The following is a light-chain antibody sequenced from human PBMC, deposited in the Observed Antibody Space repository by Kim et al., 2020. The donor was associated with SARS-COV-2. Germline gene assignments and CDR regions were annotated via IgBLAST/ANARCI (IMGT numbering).Light chain of an antibody. CDR3: QQSYSTPWT. V-gene: IGKV1-39*01. Sequence: ASVGDRVTITCRASQSISSYLNWYQQKPGKAPKLLIYAASSLQSGFPSRFSGSGSGTDFTLTISSLQPEDFATYYCQQSYSTPWTFGQGTKVDIK. CDR1: QSISSY. CDR2: AAS. J-gene: IGKJ1*01.